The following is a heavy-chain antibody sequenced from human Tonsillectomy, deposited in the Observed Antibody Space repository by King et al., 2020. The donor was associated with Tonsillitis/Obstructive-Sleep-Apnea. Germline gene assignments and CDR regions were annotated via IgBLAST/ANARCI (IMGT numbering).Heavy chain of an antibody. CDR1: GSTFSDYA. CDR2: ISYDGSDK. CDR3: ARETNSFDY. V-gene: IGHV3-30*04. Sequence: VQLVESGGGVVQPGRSLRLSCAASGSTFSDYAMHWVRQAPGKGLEWVAFISYDGSDKYYADSVKGRFTISRDNSKNTLYLQMNSLRVEDTAVYYCARETNSFDYWGQGTVVTVSS. D-gene: IGHD4-23*01. J-gene: IGHJ4*02.